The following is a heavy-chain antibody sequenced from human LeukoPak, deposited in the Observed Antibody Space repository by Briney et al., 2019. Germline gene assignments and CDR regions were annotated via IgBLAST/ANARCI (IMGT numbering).Heavy chain of an antibody. V-gene: IGHV3-30*18. CDR3: AKDLFLASSDY. Sequence: GGSLRLSCAASGFTFSSYGMHWVRQAPGKGLEWVADISYDGSNKYYADSVKGRFTISRDNSKNTLYLQMNSLRAEDTAVYYCAKDLFLASSDYWGQGTLVTVSS. CDR2: ISYDGSNK. CDR1: GFTFSSYG. J-gene: IGHJ4*02.